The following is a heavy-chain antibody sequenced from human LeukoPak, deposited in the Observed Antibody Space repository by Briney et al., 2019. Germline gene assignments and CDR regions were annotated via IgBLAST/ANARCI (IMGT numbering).Heavy chain of an antibody. CDR2: IYWNDDK. Sequence: TLSLTCTVSGGSINDFYWNWIRQPPGKALEWLALIYWNDDKRYSPSLKSRLTITKDTSKNQVVLTMTNMDPVDTATYYCAHSGLLWFGEFTFDYWGQGTLVTVSS. J-gene: IGHJ4*02. CDR1: GGSINDFYW. D-gene: IGHD3-10*01. V-gene: IGHV2-5*01. CDR3: AHSGLLWFGEFTFDY.